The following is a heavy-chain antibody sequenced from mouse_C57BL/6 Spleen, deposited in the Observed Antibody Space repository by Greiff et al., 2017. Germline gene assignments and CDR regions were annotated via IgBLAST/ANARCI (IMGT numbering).Heavy chain of an antibody. Sequence: EVQGVESGEGLVKPGGSLKLSCAASGFPFSSYAMSWVRQTPEKRLEWVVYISSGGDYIYHADTVKGRFTISRANARNTLYLQMSSLKSEDTALDYCTRDYYGSSYAMDYWGQGTSITVSS. J-gene: IGHJ4*01. V-gene: IGHV5-9-1*02. CDR3: TRDYYGSSYAMDY. D-gene: IGHD1-1*01. CDR1: GFPFSSYA. CDR2: ISSGGDYI.